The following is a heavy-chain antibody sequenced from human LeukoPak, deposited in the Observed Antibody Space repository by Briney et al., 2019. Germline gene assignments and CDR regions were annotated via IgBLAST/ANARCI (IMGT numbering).Heavy chain of an antibody. D-gene: IGHD1-20*01. J-gene: IGHJ4*02. CDR3: STLTSRGLSDS. CDR1: GFTFTNAW. CDR2: IKSKADGETI. V-gene: IGHV3-15*07. Sequence: GGSLRLSCAASGFTFTNAWMNWVRQAPGKGLGWVGRIKSKADGETIDYAAPVKGRFTFSRDDSKNMLYLQMNSLKSEDTAVYYCSTLTSRGLSDSWGQGTLVTVSS.